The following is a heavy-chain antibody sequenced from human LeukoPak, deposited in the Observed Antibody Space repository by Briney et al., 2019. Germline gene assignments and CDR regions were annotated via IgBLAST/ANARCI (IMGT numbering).Heavy chain of an antibody. D-gene: IGHD1-14*01. J-gene: IGHJ4*02. CDR2: INHSGST. V-gene: IGHV4-34*01. CDR3: ARGNSVRKPILDY. Sequence: PSETLSLTCAVYGGSFSGYYWSWIRQPPGKGLEWIGEINHSGSTNYNPSLKSRVTISVDTSKNQFSLKLSSVTAADTAVYCCARGNSVRKPILDYWGQGTLVTVSS. CDR1: GGSFSGYY.